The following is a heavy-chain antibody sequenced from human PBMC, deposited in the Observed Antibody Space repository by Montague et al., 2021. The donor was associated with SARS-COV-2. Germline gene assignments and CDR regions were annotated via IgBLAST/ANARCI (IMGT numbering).Heavy chain of an antibody. CDR1: GGSISSGGYY. CDR3: ARATRSTVVLNWFDP. D-gene: IGHD3-22*01. Sequence: TLSLTCTVSGGSISSGGYYWSWIRQHPGKGLEWIGYIYYSGSTXYNPSLKSRVTISVDTSKNQFSLKLSSVTAADTAVYYCARATRSTVVLNWFDPWGQGTLVTVSS. J-gene: IGHJ5*02. CDR2: IYYSGST. V-gene: IGHV4-31*03.